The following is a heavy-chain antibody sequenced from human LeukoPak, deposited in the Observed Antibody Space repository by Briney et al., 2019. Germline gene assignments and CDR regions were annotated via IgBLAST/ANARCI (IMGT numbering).Heavy chain of an antibody. J-gene: IGHJ4*02. CDR3: ARGLDYYDSSGYYVYYFDY. CDR1: GGSISSHY. D-gene: IGHD3-22*01. Sequence: SETLSLTCTVSGGSISSHYWSWIRQPPGKGLEWIGYIYYSGSTYYNPSLKSRVTIPVDTSKNQFSLKLSSVTAADTAVYYCARGLDYYDSSGYYVYYFDYWGQGTLVTVSS. CDR2: IYYSGST. V-gene: IGHV4-59*11.